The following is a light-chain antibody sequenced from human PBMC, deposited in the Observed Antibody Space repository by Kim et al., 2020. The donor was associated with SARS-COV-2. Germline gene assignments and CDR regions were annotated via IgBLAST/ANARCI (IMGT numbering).Light chain of an antibody. V-gene: IGKV1-33*01. CDR2: DAS. CDR1: QDISDY. J-gene: IGKJ2*01. Sequence: SASVGDRVTITCQASQDISDYLNWYQQKPGKAPKVLIYDASNVKAGVPSRFSGSGYGTDFTFTISSLQPEDVATYYCQQYDSLPYTFGQGTKLEI. CDR3: QQYDSLPYT.